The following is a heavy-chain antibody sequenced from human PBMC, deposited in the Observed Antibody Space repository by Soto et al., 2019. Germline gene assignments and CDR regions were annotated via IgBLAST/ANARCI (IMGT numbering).Heavy chain of an antibody. CDR1: GFTFSDYY. CDR3: ARDQARIVVVPAAIEWFDP. D-gene: IGHD2-2*02. V-gene: IGHV3-11*01. Sequence: QVQLVESGGGLVKPGGSLRLSCAASGFTFSDYYMSWIRQAPGKGLEWVSYISSSGSTIYYADSVKGRCTISRDNAKNSLYLQMNSLRAEDTAVYYCARDQARIVVVPAAIEWFDPWGQGTLVTVSS. J-gene: IGHJ5*02. CDR2: ISSSGSTI.